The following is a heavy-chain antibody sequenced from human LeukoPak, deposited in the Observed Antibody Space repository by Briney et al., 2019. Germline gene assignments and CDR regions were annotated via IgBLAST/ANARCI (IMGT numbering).Heavy chain of an antibody. V-gene: IGHV4-39*01. CDR3: AAFGELPYFDY. J-gene: IGHJ4*02. CDR1: GGSISSSSYY. CDR2: IYYSGST. Sequence: PSETLSLTCTVSGGSISSSSYYWGWIRQPPGKGLEWIGSIYYSGSTYYNPSLKSRVTISVDTSKNQFSLKLSSVTAADTAVYYCAAFGELPYFDYWGQGTLVTVSS. D-gene: IGHD1-26*01.